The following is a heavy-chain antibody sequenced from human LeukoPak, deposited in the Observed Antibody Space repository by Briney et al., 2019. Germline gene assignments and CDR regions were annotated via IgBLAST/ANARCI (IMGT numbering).Heavy chain of an antibody. V-gene: IGHV3-53*01. CDR3: AVPQSYDIWYGMDV. J-gene: IGHJ6*04. CDR1: GFTVSSNY. Sequence: PGGSLRLSCAASGFTVSSNYMNWVRQAPGKGLEWVSVIYSGGSTYYADSVKGRFTISRDNSKNTLLLQMNSLRAEDTAVYYCAVPQSYDIWYGMDVWGKGTTVTVS. CDR2: IYSGGST. D-gene: IGHD3-9*01.